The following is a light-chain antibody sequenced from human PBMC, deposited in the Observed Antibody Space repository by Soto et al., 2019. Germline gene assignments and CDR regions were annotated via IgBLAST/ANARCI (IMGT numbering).Light chain of an antibody. CDR2: EVS. CDR3: SSYAGSNLGV. CDR1: SSDVGNYKY. V-gene: IGLV2-8*01. J-gene: IGLJ3*02. Sequence: QSALTQSPSASGSPGQSVTISCTGTSSDVGNYKYVSWYQQHPGKAPKLMIYEVSKRPSGVPDRFTGSKSGNTASLTVSGLQGEDEADYYCSSYAGSNLGVFCGGTKLAVL.